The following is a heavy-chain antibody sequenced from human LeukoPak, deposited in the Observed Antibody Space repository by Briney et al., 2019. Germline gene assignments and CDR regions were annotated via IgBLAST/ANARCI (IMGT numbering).Heavy chain of an antibody. V-gene: IGHV3-7*01. CDR1: GFTFSSYE. Sequence: GGSLRLSCAASGFTFSSYEMNWVRQAPGKGLEWVANIKQDGGEKYYVDSVKGRFTISRDNAKNSLYLQMNSLRDDDTAMYYCATTVTPHLFDYWGQGAQVTVSS. CDR2: IKQDGGEK. CDR3: ATTVTPHLFDY. D-gene: IGHD4-11*01. J-gene: IGHJ4*02.